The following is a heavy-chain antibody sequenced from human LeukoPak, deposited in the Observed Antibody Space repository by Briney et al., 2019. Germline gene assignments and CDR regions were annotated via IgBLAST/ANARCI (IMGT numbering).Heavy chain of an antibody. Sequence: GESLKISCKGSGYSFTSYWIGWVRQMPGKGLEWMGIIYPGDSDTRYSPSFQGQVTISADKSISTAYLQWSSLKASDTAMYYCARQSQVSLTIGGMDVWGQGTTVTVSS. J-gene: IGHJ6*02. V-gene: IGHV5-51*01. D-gene: IGHD5/OR15-5a*01. CDR3: ARQSQVSLTIGGMDV. CDR2: IYPGDSDT. CDR1: GYSFTSYW.